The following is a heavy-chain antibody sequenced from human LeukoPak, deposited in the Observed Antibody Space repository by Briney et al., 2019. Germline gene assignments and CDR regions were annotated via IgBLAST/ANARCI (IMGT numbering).Heavy chain of an antibody. V-gene: IGHV3-74*03. D-gene: IGHD3-22*01. J-gene: IGHJ4*02. CDR2: IYGDGSFT. Sequence: GGSLRLSCAASGFTFSNFWMRWVRHAPGKGLVWVALIYGDGSFTMYADSVKGRFTISRDNAKNTVYLQMNSLRVEDTAVYYCESVYETNGYLYWGQGSLVTVSS. CDR3: ESVYETNGYLY. CDR1: GFTFSNFW.